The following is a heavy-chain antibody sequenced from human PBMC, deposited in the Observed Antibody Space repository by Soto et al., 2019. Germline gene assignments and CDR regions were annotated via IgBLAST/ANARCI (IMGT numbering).Heavy chain of an antibody. CDR3: RTQWLD. V-gene: IGHV5-51*01. D-gene: IGHD6-19*01. CDR1: GYSFNSYW. CDR2: IYPGDSDT. J-gene: IGHJ4*02. Sequence: WESLKISCNVSGYSFNSYWIGWVRQMPGKGLDWMGIIYPGDSDTRYSPSFQGQVTISRDDLKNTLYLQMSSLKTEDTAVYYCRTQWLDWGQGTLVTVSS.